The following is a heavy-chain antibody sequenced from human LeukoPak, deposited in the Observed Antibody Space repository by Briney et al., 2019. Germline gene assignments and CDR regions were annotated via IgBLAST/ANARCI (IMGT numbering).Heavy chain of an antibody. CDR2: MNPNSGNT. CDR3: ARVPTRNLMRKVRAPSSGGGYYYYMDV. CDR1: GYTFTSYD. Sequence: GASVKVSCKASGYTFTSYDISWVRQATGQGLEWMGWMNPNSGNTGYAQKFQGRVTITRNTSISTAYMELSSLRSEDTAVYYCARVPTRNLMRKVRAPSSGGGYYYYMDVWGKGTTVTISS. V-gene: IGHV1-8*01. D-gene: IGHD2-15*01. J-gene: IGHJ6*03.